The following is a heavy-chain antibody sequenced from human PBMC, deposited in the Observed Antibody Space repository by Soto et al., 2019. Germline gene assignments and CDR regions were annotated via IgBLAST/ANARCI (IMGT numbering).Heavy chain of an antibody. CDR3: ARDPPGLGSYSYDH. J-gene: IGHJ4*02. Sequence: EVQLVESGGGLVQPGGSLRLSCAASGFTVSSNFMSWFRQPPGKGLEWISVIGTTDGTYYAGSVKGRFTISTDNFKNTLYLQMNSLRAEYTAVYFCARDPPGLGSYSYDHWGQGTLVTVSS. CDR1: GFTVSSNF. V-gene: IGHV3-66*01. D-gene: IGHD3-10*01. CDR2: IGTTDGT.